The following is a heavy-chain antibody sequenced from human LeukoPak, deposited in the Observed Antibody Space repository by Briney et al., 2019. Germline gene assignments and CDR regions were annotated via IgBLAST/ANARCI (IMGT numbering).Heavy chain of an antibody. Sequence: SQTLSLTCTVSGGSISSGDYFWSCIRQPPGKGLEWIGCIYYSGTTYYNPSLKSRVTISVDTSKNQFSLKLSSVTAADTAVYYCAKSSGWYFDHWGQGTLVTVSP. CDR3: AKSSGWYFDH. CDR2: IYYSGTT. J-gene: IGHJ4*02. D-gene: IGHD6-19*01. CDR1: GGSISSGDYF. V-gene: IGHV4-30-4*01.